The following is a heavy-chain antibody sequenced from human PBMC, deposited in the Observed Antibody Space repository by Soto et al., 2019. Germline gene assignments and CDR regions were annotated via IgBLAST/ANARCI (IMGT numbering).Heavy chain of an antibody. J-gene: IGHJ4*02. D-gene: IGHD3-16*02. CDR3: AASDYVCGSYRYTALASFDY. CDR1: GFTFTSSA. Sequence: SVKVSCKASGFTFTSSAVQWGRQARGQRLEWIGWIVVGSGNTNYAQKFQERVTITRDMSTSTAYMELSSLRSEDTAVYYCAASDYVCGSYRYTALASFDYWGQGTLVTVSS. V-gene: IGHV1-58*01. CDR2: IVVGSGNT.